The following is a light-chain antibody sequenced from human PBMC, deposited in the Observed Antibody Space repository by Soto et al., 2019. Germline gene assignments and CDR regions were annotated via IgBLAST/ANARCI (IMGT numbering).Light chain of an antibody. V-gene: IGLV2-23*01. CDR2: EGS. CDR1: SSDVGSYNL. J-gene: IGLJ7*01. Sequence: QSVLTQPASVSGSPGQSITISCTGTSSDVGSYNLVSWYQQHPGKAPKLMIYEGSKRPSGVSNRFSGSKSGNTASLTISGLQAEAEADYYCCSYAGSSTHAVFGGGTQLTVL. CDR3: CSYAGSSTHAV.